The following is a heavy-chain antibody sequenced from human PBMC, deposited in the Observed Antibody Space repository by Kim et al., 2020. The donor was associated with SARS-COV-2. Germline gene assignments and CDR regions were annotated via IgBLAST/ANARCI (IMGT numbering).Heavy chain of an antibody. V-gene: IGHV7-4-1*02. CDR2: INTNTGNP. CDR3: TRHRQGDY. Sequence: ASVKVSCKASVSTFTDYAINWVRQAPGQGLEWMGWINTNTGNPTYAQGFTGRFVFSSEKSVSTAYLQISSLKADDTAMYYCTRHRQGDYWRQGTLVTVSS. CDR1: VSTFTDYA. J-gene: IGHJ4*02.